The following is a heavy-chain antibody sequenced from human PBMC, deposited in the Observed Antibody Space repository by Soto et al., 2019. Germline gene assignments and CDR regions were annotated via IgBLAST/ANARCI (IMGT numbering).Heavy chain of an antibody. CDR1: GFTFTRYS. V-gene: IGHV3-21*06. CDR2: ISSTTNYI. CDR3: ARESEDLTSNFDY. Sequence: PGGSLRLSCAATGFTFTRYSMNWVRQTPGKGLEWVSSISSTTNYIYYGDSMKGRFTISRDNAKNSLYLEMNSLRAEDTAVYYCARESEDLTSNFDYWGQGTLVTVSS. J-gene: IGHJ4*02.